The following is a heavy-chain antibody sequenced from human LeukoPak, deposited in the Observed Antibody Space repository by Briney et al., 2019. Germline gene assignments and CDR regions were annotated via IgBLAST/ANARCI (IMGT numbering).Heavy chain of an antibody. CDR2: IYSGGST. CDR3: ARVAVAAISEYYYYYYYMDV. D-gene: IGHD6-19*01. J-gene: IGHJ6*03. CDR1: GFTVSSNY. Sequence: TGGSLRLSCAASGFTVSSNYMSWVRQAPGKGLEWVSVIYSGGSTYYADSVKGRFTISRDNSKNTLYLQMNSLRAEDTAVYYCARVAVAAISEYYYYYYYMDVWGKGTTVTISS. V-gene: IGHV3-53*01.